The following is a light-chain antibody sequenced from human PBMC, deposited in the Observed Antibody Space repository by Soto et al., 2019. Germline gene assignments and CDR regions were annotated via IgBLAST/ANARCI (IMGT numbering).Light chain of an antibody. V-gene: IGKV1-5*03. CDR3: QQYNTYSRT. J-gene: IGKJ1*01. CDR2: KAS. Sequence: DIPVTQYPSTLSASVGDRVTITCRASRSVSSWLAWYQQKPGKAPKLLIYKASSLESGVPSRFSGSGSGTEFTLTIRSLQPDDFATYYCQQYNTYSRTFGQGTKVDIK. CDR1: RSVSSW.